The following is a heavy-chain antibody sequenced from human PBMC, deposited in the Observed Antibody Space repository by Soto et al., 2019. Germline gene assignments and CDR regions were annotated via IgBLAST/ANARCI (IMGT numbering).Heavy chain of an antibody. CDR1: GGSIISSDFF. D-gene: IGHD2-2*01. J-gene: IGHJ6*02. CDR3: ACHTSSFAYYFHGMDI. CDR2: IYFGGST. Sequence: QLQLQESGPGLVRPSETLSLTCTVSGGSIISSDFFWGWIRQPPGKGPEWIGGIYFGGSTFYNPSLKSRVTISVDTSENQFSLTLNSVTAADTAVYYCACHTSSFAYYFHGMDIWGQGTAVNVSS. V-gene: IGHV4-39*01.